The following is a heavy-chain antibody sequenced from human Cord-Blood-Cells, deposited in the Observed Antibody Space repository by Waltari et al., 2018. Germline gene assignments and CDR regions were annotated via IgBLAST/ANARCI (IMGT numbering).Heavy chain of an antibody. CDR3: ATGYCSSTSCYTRFGAFDI. CDR1: GYTLTELS. J-gene: IGHJ3*02. CDR2: FDPEDGET. V-gene: IGHV1-24*01. D-gene: IGHD2-2*02. Sequence: QVQLVQSGAEVKKPGASVKVSCKVSGYTLTELSMHWVRQAPGQGLEWMGGFDPEDGETIYAQKFQGRVTMTEDTSTDTAYMELSSLRSEDTAVYYCATGYCSSTSCYTRFGAFDIWGQGTMVTVSS.